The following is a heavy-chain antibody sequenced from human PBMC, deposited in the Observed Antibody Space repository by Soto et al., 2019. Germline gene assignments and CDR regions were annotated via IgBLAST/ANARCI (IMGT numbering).Heavy chain of an antibody. J-gene: IGHJ6*02. CDR2: IYYSGST. CDR3: ARDSAPYPYSSSSNYYYYGMDV. V-gene: IGHV4-30-4*01. CDR1: GGSISSGDYY. Sequence: SETLSLTCTVSGGSISSGDYYWSWIRQPPGKGLEWIGYIYYSGSTYYNPSLKSRVTISVDTSKNQFSLKLSSVTAADTAVYYCARDSAPYPYSSSSNYYYYGMDVWGQGTTVTVSS. D-gene: IGHD6-6*01.